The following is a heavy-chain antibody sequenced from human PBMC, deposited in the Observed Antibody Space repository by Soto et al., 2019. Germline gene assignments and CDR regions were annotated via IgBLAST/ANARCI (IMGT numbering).Heavy chain of an antibody. CDR3: VKEGVRGVINHYYYYGMDV. CDR1: GLTFSSYA. CDR2: ISSNGGST. V-gene: IGHV3-64D*08. D-gene: IGHD3-10*01. Sequence: EGSLRHPCSSSGLTFSSYAMHWVRQAPGKGLEYVSAISSNGGSTYYADSVKGRFTISRDNSKNTLYLQMSSLRAEDTAVYYCVKEGVRGVINHYYYYGMDVWGQGT. J-gene: IGHJ6*02.